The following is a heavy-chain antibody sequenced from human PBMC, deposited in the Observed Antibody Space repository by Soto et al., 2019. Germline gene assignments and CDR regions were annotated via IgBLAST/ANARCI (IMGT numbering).Heavy chain of an antibody. CDR1: GGSISSSNW. J-gene: IGHJ4*02. D-gene: IGHD1-26*01. CDR2: IYHSGST. Sequence: QVQLQESGPGLVKPSGTLSLTCAVSGGSISSSNWWSWVRQPPGKGLEWIGDIYHSGSTHYNPSLKNRVTISVDKSENQFSLNLNSVTAADTAVYFCARDGGTSDYTESYYYWGQGTLVTVSS. CDR3: ARDGGTSDYTESYYY. V-gene: IGHV4-4*02.